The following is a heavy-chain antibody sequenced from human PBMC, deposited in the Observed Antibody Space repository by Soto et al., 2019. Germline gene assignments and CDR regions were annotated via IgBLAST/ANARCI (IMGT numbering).Heavy chain of an antibody. D-gene: IGHD2-2*01. CDR1: GYTFTTYS. CDR3: VKDSLGGMTPVFMPGPD. Sequence: ASVKVSCKASGYTFTTYSINWVRQAPGQGLEWMGWISPYNGNTNYAQNFQGRVTMTTDTSTSTAYMELRSLKSDDTAVYYCVKDSLGGMTPVFMPGPDWGQGTLVTVSS. CDR2: ISPYNGNT. J-gene: IGHJ4*02. V-gene: IGHV1-18*04.